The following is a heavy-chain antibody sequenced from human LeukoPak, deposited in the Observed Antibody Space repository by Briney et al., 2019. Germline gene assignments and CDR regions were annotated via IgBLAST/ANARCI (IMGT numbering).Heavy chain of an antibody. Sequence: SETLSLTCTVSGGSISSSSYYWGWIRQPPGKGLEWIGSIYYSGSTYYNPSLKSRVTISVDTSKNQFSLKLSSVTAADTAVYYCARDWSDYGDYGNWFDPWGQGTLVTVSS. CDR3: ARDWSDYGDYGNWFDP. CDR1: GGSISSSSYY. J-gene: IGHJ5*02. D-gene: IGHD4-17*01. CDR2: IYYSGST. V-gene: IGHV4-39*07.